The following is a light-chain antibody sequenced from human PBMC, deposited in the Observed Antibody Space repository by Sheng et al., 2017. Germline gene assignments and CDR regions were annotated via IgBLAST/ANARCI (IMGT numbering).Light chain of an antibody. Sequence: IVLTQSPAALSLSPGERGTLSCRASQSVDSYLAWYQQKPGQPPRLLICGASSRATGIPDRFSGSGSGTDFTLTINRLEAEDFAVYYCQQYGDLPWTFGQGTKVEIK. CDR2: GAS. J-gene: IGKJ1*01. CDR1: QSVDSY. CDR3: QQYGDLPWT. V-gene: IGKV3-20*01.